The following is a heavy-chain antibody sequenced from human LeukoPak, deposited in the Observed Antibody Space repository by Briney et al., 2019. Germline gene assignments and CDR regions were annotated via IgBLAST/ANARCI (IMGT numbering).Heavy chain of an antibody. CDR2: IWYDGSNK. V-gene: IGHV3-33*06. CDR3: AKGSHYYDSSGPCGY. Sequence: PGRSLRLSCAASGFTFSSYGMHWVRQAPGKGLEWVAVIWYDGSNKYYADSVKGRFTISRDNSKNTLYLQMNSLRAEDTAVYYCAKGSHYYDSSGPCGYWGQGTLVTVSS. J-gene: IGHJ4*02. D-gene: IGHD3-22*01. CDR1: GFTFSSYG.